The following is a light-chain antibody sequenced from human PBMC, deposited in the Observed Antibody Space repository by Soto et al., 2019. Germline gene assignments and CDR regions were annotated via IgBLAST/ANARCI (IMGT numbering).Light chain of an antibody. CDR3: AAWDDSLSGRYV. Sequence: QSVLTQTPSASGTPGQRVTISCSGRSSNIGSNYVYWYQQLPGTAPKLLIHRNNQRPSGVPDRFSGSKSGTSASLAISGLRSEDEADYYCAAWDDSLSGRYVFGPGTKLTVL. J-gene: IGLJ1*01. V-gene: IGLV1-47*01. CDR1: SSNIGSNY. CDR2: RNN.